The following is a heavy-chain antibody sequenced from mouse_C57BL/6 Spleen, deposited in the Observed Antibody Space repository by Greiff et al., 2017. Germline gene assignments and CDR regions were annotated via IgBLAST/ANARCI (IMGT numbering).Heavy chain of an antibody. CDR1: GYAFSSSW. CDR3: ARDYYDYFFAY. J-gene: IGHJ3*01. Sequence: VQRVESGPELVKPGASVKISCKASGYAFSSSWMNWVKQRPGKGLEWIGRIYPGDGDTNYNGKFKGKATLTADKSSSTAYMQLSSLTSEDSAVYFCARDYYDYFFAYWGQGTLVTVSA. V-gene: IGHV1-82*01. CDR2: IYPGDGDT. D-gene: IGHD2-4*01.